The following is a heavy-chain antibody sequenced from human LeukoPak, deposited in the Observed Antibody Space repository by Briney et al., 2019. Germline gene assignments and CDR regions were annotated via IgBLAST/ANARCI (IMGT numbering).Heavy chain of an antibody. Sequence: SETMSLTCTVSGGSISSSSYHWGWIRQPPGKGLEWISSFYYSGYTCYKSFLKSRVTISVDTSKNHFSLKLRSVTAADTAVYYCASLAVAGRGPHYYGMDVWGQGTTVTVSS. V-gene: IGHV4-39*01. CDR3: ASLAVAGRGPHYYGMDV. CDR1: GGSISSSSYH. D-gene: IGHD6-19*01. J-gene: IGHJ6*02. CDR2: FYYSGYT.